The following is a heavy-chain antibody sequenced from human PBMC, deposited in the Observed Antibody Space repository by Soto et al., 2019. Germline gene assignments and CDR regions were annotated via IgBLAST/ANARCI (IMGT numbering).Heavy chain of an antibody. D-gene: IGHD3-9*01. J-gene: IGHJ4*02. CDR1: GGSISSSPSY. CDR3: VGVRSSTIFSY. CDR2: IFYSGRT. Sequence: SETLSLTCTVSGGSISSSPSYWAWIRQSPEKGLEWIGHIFYSGRTSYSPSLRIRVFISADTSKNQFPLKLSSVTAADAAVYFCVGVRSSTIFSYWGQGTLVTVSS. V-gene: IGHV4-39*01.